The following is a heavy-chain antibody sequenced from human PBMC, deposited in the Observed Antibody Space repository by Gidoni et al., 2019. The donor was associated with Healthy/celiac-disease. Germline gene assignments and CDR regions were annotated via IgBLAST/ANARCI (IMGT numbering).Heavy chain of an antibody. CDR1: GFPFRSYA. CDR3: ARDDYGDYSIKGPGNY. D-gene: IGHD4-17*01. V-gene: IGHV3-30-3*01. Sequence: QVQLVESGGGVVQPGRSLRLSCAASGFPFRSYAMHWVRQAPGKGLEWVAVRSYDGSNKYYADSVKGRFTISRDNSKNTLYLQMNSLRAEDTAVYYCARDDYGDYSIKGPGNYWGQGTLVTVSS. J-gene: IGHJ4*02. CDR2: RSYDGSNK.